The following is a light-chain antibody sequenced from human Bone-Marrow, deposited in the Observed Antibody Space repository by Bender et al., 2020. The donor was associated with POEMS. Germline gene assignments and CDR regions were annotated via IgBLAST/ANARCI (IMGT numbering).Light chain of an antibody. J-gene: IGLJ1*01. Sequence: QSALTQPPSVSGSPGQSVTISCTGTSSDVGGYSYVSWYQQHPGKAPKLMIYDVTKRPSGVPDRFSGSKSGDTASLTISGLQADDEADYYCASCMSSSAYVFGSGTRVTVL. CDR3: ASCMSSSAYV. CDR2: DVT. CDR1: SSDVGGYSY. V-gene: IGLV2-8*01.